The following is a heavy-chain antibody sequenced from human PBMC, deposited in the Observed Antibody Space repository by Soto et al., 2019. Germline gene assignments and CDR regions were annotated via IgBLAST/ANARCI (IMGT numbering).Heavy chain of an antibody. CDR3: ARAYTYDFDH. CDR2: VFWNDDK. V-gene: IGHV2-5*01. J-gene: IGHJ4*02. CDR1: GFSFGVSGVG. Sequence: QITLKESGPTLVKPTQTLTLTCTFSGFSFGVSGVGVGWIRQPPGRALEWLGLVFWNDDKRYSPSLESRLNLTKDTSNNQVVLTVTNLDPGDTGTYYCARAYTYDFDHWGQGTLVTVSS. D-gene: IGHD2-21*01.